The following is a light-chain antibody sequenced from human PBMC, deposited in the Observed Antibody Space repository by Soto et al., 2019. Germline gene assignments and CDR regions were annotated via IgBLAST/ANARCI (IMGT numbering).Light chain of an antibody. J-gene: IGLJ2*01. CDR3: SSYTTSRNVV. CDR1: SSDVGAYNY. V-gene: IGLV2-14*03. Sequence: QSALTQPASVSGSPGQSITFSCTGTSSDVGAYNYVSWYQQHPGKVPKVMIFDVSSRPSGVSNRFSGSKSGNTASLTISGLQAEDEADYYCSSYTTSRNVVFGGGTKLTVL. CDR2: DVS.